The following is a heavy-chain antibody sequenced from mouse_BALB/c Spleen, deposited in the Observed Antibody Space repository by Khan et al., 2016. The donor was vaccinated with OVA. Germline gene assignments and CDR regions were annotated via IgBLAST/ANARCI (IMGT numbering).Heavy chain of an antibody. CDR2: IYTYTGEP. CDR1: GYTFTNYG. D-gene: IGHD1-1*02. Sequence: QIQLVQSGPDLKKPGETVKISCKASGYTFTNYGINWVKQAPGKGLKWMGWIYTYTGEPTYADDFKGRFAFSLETSASTAYLQNNNLKNEDTATXFCARGGRRAMDYWGQGTSVTVSS. V-gene: IGHV9-3-1*01. CDR3: ARGGRRAMDY. J-gene: IGHJ4*01.